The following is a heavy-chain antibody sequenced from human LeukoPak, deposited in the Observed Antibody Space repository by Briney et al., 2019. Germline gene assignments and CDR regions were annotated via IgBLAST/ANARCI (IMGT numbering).Heavy chain of an antibody. CDR1: GFTLSGYT. V-gene: IGHV3-21*01. J-gene: IGHJ6*03. Sequence: GGSLRLSCAASGFTLSGYTMNWVRQVPGKGLEWVSFISASSSYIHNADSVKGRFTISRDNAENSLYLQMNSLRAEDTAVYYCARAAIAAARIYYYMDVWGKGTTVTVPS. CDR2: ISASSSYI. D-gene: IGHD6-13*01. CDR3: ARAAIAAARIYYYMDV.